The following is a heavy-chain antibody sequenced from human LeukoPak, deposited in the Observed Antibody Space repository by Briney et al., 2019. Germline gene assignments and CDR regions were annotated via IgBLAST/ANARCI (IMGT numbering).Heavy chain of an antibody. V-gene: IGHV4-59*01. D-gene: IGHD3-3*01. CDR1: GGSINSYD. CDR3: ARSYDTNFDY. J-gene: IGHJ4*02. CDR2: IYFSGST. Sequence: SETLSLTCTVSGGSINSYDWSWIRQAPGKGLEWIGYIYFSGSTSYNPSLKSRVTISVDRSKNQFSLKLSSVAAADTAVYYCARSYDTNFDYWGQGTLVTVSS.